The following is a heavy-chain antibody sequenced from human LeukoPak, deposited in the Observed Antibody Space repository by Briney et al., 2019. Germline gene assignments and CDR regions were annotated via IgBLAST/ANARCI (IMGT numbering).Heavy chain of an antibody. CDR1: GYTLTELS. CDR3: ATYSSSAHGYYYYYYMDV. Sequence: ASVKVSCKVSGYTLTELSMHWVRQAPGKGLEWMGGFDPEDGETIYAQKFQGRVTMTEDTSTDTAYMELSSLRSEDTAVYYCATYSSSAHGYYYYYYMDVWGKGTTVTVSS. V-gene: IGHV1-24*01. D-gene: IGHD6-6*01. CDR2: FDPEDGET. J-gene: IGHJ6*03.